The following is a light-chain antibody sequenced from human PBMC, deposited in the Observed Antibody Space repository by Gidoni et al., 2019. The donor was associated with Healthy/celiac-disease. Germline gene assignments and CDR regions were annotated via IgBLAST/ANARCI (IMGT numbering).Light chain of an antibody. J-gene: IGKJ4*01. CDR2: DAS. V-gene: IGKV3-11*01. CDR3: QQRSNWPPLLT. Sequence: DIVLTQSPATLSLSPGERATLSCRASQSVSSYFAWYQQKPGQAPRLLIYDASNRATGIPARFSGCGSGTDFTLTISSLEPEDFAVYYCQQRSNWPPLLTFGGGTKVEIK. CDR1: QSVSSY.